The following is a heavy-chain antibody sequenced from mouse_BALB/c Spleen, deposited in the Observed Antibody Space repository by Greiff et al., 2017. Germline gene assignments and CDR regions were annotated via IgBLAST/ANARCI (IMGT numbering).Heavy chain of an antibody. V-gene: IGHV3-2*02. CDR3: AREGGGLFAY. CDR2: ISYSGST. CDR1: GYSITSDYA. Sequence: EVKLMESGPGLVKPSQSLSLTCTVTGYSITSDYAWNWIRQFPGNKLEWMGYISYSGSTSYNPSLKSRISITRDTSKNQFFLQLNSVTTEDTATYYCAREGGGLFAYWGQGTLVTVSA. D-gene: IGHD1-1*02. J-gene: IGHJ3*01.